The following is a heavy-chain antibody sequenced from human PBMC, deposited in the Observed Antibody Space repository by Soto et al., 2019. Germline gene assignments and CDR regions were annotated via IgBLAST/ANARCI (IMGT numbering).Heavy chain of an antibody. J-gene: IGHJ5*02. CDR3: ARSIDP. Sequence: QVQLQESGPGLVKPSQTLSLTCTVSGGSISSGGYYWSWIRQHPGKGMEWIGYIYYSGSTYYNPSQMRRVTISVDTSKKQSSLKLSSVTAADTAQYYCARSIDPWGQRTLVTVVS. CDR2: IYYSGST. CDR1: GGSISSGGYY. V-gene: IGHV4-31*03.